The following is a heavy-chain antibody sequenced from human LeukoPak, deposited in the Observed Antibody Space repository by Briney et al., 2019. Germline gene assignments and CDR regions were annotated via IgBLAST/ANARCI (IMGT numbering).Heavy chain of an antibody. CDR2: IYYSGST. J-gene: IGHJ3*02. D-gene: IGHD5-18*01. CDR1: GGSISSYY. Sequence: PSETLSLTCTVSGGSISSYYWSWIRQPPGKGLEWIGYIYYSGSTNYNPSLKSRVTISVDTSKNQFSLKLSSVTAADTAVYYCARRGYSYGYDAFDIWGQGTMVTVFS. V-gene: IGHV4-59*08. CDR3: ARRGYSYGYDAFDI.